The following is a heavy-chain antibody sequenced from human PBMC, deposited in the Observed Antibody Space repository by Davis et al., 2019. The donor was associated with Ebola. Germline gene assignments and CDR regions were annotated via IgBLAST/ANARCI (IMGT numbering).Heavy chain of an antibody. Sequence: SVKVSCKTSGGTFTNYAVNWVRQAPGQGLEWMGRIIPIFGTANYAQKFQGRVTITADESTSTAYMELSSLRSEDTAVYYCASGGFRGFDPWGQVTLVTVSS. CDR3: ASGGFRGFDP. V-gene: IGHV1-69*13. CDR1: GGTFTNYA. D-gene: IGHD2-15*01. J-gene: IGHJ5*02. CDR2: IIPIFGTA.